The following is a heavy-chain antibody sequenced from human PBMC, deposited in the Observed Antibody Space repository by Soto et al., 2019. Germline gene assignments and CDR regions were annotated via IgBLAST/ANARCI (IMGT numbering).Heavy chain of an antibody. CDR1: GLTFSSW. J-gene: IGHJ4*02. Sequence: EVQLVESGGGLVQPGGSLRLSCVASGLTFSSWMSWVRQAPGKGLEWVAMTTQDGSGKHYVDSVKGRFTISRDSAKKSMYLQMNSLTVEDTAMYYCASLDTAMIKTAGYWGQGTQVTVSS. CDR2: TTQDGSGK. CDR3: ASLDTAMIKTAGY. D-gene: IGHD5-18*01. V-gene: IGHV3-7*01.